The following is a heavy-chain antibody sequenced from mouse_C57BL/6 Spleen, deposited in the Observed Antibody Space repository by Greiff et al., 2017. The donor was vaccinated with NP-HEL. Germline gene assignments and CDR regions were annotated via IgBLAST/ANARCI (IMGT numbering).Heavy chain of an antibody. J-gene: IGHJ4*01. V-gene: IGHV1-19*01. CDR1: GYTFTDYY. CDR2: INPYNGGT. CDR3: AREGDYPVGYAMDY. D-gene: IGHD5-5*01. Sequence: EVQLQQSGPVLVKPGASVKMSCKASGYTFTDYYMNWVKQSHGKSLEWIGVINPYNGGTSYNQKFKGKATLTVDKSSSTAYMVLNSLTSEDSAVYYCAREGDYPVGYAMDYWGQGTSVTVSS.